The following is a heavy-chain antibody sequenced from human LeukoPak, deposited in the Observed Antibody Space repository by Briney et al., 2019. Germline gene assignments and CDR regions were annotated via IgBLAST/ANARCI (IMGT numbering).Heavy chain of an antibody. J-gene: IGHJ4*02. CDR1: GFTFDDSV. CDR2: INWNGGST. V-gene: IGHV3-20*04. Sequence: GESLRLSCAASGFTFDDSVMSWVRQAPGKGLEWVSGINWNGGSTGYADSVKGRFTISRDNAKNSLYLQMSSLRAEDTALYYCARDWFTRLGELSPDRAFDYWGQGTLVTVSS. D-gene: IGHD3-16*02. CDR3: ARDWFTRLGELSPDRAFDY.